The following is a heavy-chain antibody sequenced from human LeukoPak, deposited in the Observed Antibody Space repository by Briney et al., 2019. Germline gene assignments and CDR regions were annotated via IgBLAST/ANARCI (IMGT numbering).Heavy chain of an antibody. CDR2: TNPNSGDT. J-gene: IGHJ4*02. V-gene: IGHV1-2*02. CDR3: ARDRGGSGSYYDLAY. D-gene: IGHD3-10*01. CDR1: GYTFTDYY. Sequence: ASVKVSCKTSGYTFTDYYIHWVRQAPGHGPEWMGWTNPNSGDTNLAQKFQGRVTMTRDKSIRTAYMELTWLTSDDTAVYYCARDRGGSGSYYDLAYWGQGTLVTVSS.